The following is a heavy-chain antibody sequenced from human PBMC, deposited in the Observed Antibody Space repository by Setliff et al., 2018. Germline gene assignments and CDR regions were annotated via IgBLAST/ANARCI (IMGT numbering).Heavy chain of an antibody. D-gene: IGHD3-22*01. CDR2: ISNDAYTI. CDR1: GFSFSDYY. V-gene: IGHV3-11*04. CDR3: GRNKYYEDSVKCRFTISSDDSKNTLYLQMNSLRPEDTAVYYCAKDSLSGWSAVDY. Sequence: GGSLRLSCAASGFSFSDYYMMWIRQAPGKGLEWVSYISNDAYTIHYADSMKGRLTISRDNSKNSLDLQMDSLRAEDTAVSYGGRNKYYEDSVKCRFTISSDDSKNTLYLQMNSLRPEDTAVYYCAKDSLSGWSAVDYWGQGTLVTVSS. J-gene: IGHJ4*02.